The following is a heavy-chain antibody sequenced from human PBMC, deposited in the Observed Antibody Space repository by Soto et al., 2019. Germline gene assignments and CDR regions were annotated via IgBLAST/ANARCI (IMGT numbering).Heavy chain of an antibody. V-gene: IGHV3-9*01. CDR2: ISWNSGSI. CDR1: GFTFDDYA. Sequence: GGSLRLSCAASGFTFDDYAMHWVRQAPGKGLEWVSGISWNSGSIGYADSVKGRFTISRDNAKNSLYLQMNSLRAEDTALYYCAKDICTNGVCQLSWAFDIWGQGTMVTVSS. D-gene: IGHD2-8*01. J-gene: IGHJ3*02. CDR3: AKDICTNGVCQLSWAFDI.